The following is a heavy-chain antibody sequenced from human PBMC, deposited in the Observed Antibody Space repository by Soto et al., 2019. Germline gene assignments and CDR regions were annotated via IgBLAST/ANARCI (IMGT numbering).Heavy chain of an antibody. CDR3: ARVSGPEAKGDYGMDV. D-gene: IGHD7-27*01. CDR1: AYAFTGYY. J-gene: IGHJ6*02. V-gene: IGHV1-2*04. Sequence: QVQLVQSGAEVKKPGASVKVSCKASAYAFTGYYMHWVRQTPGQGLEWMGWINPNSGGTNYAQKFQGWVTMTRDTSISTAYMELSRLRSDDTAVYYCARVSGPEAKGDYGMDVWGQATTVTVSS. CDR2: INPNSGGT.